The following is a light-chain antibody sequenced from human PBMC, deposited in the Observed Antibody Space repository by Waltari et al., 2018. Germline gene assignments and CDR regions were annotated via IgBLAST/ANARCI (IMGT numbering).Light chain of an antibody. Sequence: SYELTQPPSVSVSPGQTATITCSGDKLGDKYVCWYQKKPGQSPVVVIYQDNNRPSGIPERCSGSNSGNTATLTISETQALDEADYYCQAWDSSTVVFGGGTKLTVL. CDR3: QAWDSSTVV. CDR1: KLGDKY. CDR2: QDN. J-gene: IGLJ3*02. V-gene: IGLV3-1*01.